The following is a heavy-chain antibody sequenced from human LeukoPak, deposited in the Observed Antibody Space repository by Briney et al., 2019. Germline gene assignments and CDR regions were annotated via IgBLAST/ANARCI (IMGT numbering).Heavy chain of an antibody. V-gene: IGHV3-53*01. D-gene: IGHD3-22*01. CDR3: AGRDYYDSSGYNDAFDI. Sequence: GGSLRLSCAASGFTVSSNYMSWVRQPPGKGLEWDSVIHSGGSTYYADSVKGRFTISRANSKTTPYLQMRSLRAEATAGTYCAGRDYYDSSGYNDAFDIWGQGTMVLVSS. J-gene: IGHJ3*02. CDR1: GFTVSSNY. CDR2: IHSGGST.